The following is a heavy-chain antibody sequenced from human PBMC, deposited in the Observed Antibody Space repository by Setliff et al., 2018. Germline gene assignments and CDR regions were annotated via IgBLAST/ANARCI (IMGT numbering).Heavy chain of an antibody. D-gene: IGHD6-13*01. CDR1: GFTVSSNY. V-gene: IGHV3-53*01. CDR2: IYSGSST. Sequence: GGSLRLSCAASGFTVSSNYMNWVRQAPGKGLEWVSVIYSGSSTYYADSVKGRFTISTDSSKNTLYLQMNSLRTDDTAIYYCVRGAGACLLDYWGQGTLVTVSS. CDR3: VRGAGACLLDY. J-gene: IGHJ4*02.